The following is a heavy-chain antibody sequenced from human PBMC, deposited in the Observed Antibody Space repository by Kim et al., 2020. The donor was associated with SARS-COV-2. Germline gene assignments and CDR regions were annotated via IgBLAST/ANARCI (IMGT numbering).Heavy chain of an antibody. V-gene: IGHV3-30*07. D-gene: IGHD1-1*01. Sequence: YAGSVKGRFTISRDDSKNLLYLQRDSLRVEDTAVYYCARDREPNYFFDFWGHGTFVTVSS. J-gene: IGHJ4*01. CDR3: ARDREPNYFFDF.